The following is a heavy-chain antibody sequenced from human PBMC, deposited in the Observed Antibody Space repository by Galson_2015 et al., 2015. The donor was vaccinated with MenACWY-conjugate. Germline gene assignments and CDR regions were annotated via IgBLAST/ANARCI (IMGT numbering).Heavy chain of an antibody. J-gene: IGHJ4*02. D-gene: IGHD6-13*01. V-gene: IGHV1-18*01. CDR2: ISTYNGNA. Sequence: SVKVSCKAAGYTFTNFGITWVRKAPGQGLEWMGWISTYNGNANYAQKVRDRVMMTTDTSTNTVHMKLKSLTSDDTAVYFCARDPIGRHDSSSWFWIDWGQGTPVTVSS. CDR1: GYTFTNFG. CDR3: ARDPIGRHDSSSWFWID.